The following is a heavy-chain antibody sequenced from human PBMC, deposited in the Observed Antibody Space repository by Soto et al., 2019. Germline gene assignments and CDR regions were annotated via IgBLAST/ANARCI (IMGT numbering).Heavy chain of an antibody. V-gene: IGHV4-59*12. D-gene: IGHD6-6*01. CDR1: GGSISSYY. J-gene: IGHJ5*02. Sequence: PSETLSLTCTVSGGSISSYYWSWIRQPPGKGLEWIGYIYYSGSTYYNPSLKSRVTISVDTSKNQFSLKLSSVTAADTAVYYCASHSYSSSGGWFDPWGQGTLVTVSS. CDR2: IYYSGST. CDR3: ASHSYSSSGGWFDP.